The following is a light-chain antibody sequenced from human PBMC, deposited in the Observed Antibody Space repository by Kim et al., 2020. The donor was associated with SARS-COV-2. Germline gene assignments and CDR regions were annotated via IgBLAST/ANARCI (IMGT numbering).Light chain of an antibody. CDR2: GAS. CDR3: QQSYSTLT. CDR1: QSVSSSY. Sequence: EIVLTQSPGTLSLSPGERATLSCRTSQSVSSSYLAWYHQKPGQAPRLLIYGASSRATGIPDRFSGSGSGTDFTLTISSLQPEDFATYYCQQSYSTLTFGGGTKVDIK. J-gene: IGKJ4*01. V-gene: IGKV3-20*01.